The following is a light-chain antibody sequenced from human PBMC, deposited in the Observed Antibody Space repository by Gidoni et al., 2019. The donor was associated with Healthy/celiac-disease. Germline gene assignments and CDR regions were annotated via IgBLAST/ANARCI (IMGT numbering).Light chain of an antibody. CDR2: CAS. Sequence: EIVMTQSPATLSVSPGERATLSCSASQSVSSNLAGYQQKPGQAPRLLIYCASTRATGIPARCSGSGSGREVTITISSMQSEDFAVYYCQQYNNWPMYTFGQXTKLEIK. V-gene: IGKV3-15*01. J-gene: IGKJ2*01. CDR3: QQYNNWPMYT. CDR1: QSVSSN.